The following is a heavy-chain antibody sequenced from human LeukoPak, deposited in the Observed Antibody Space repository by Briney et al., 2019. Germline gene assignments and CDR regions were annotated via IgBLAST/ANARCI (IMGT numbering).Heavy chain of an antibody. CDR1: GFTFTKYT. CDR3: ASGGQLVDYYYYYMDV. V-gene: IGHV3-21*01. D-gene: IGHD6-6*01. CDR2: ISSGGDYI. Sequence: PGGSLRLSCAASGFTFTKYTLNWVLQTPGKGPELVSYISSGGDYIKYAASVKGRFTISRDNAKNSVDLQMNSLRPEATAVYYCASGGQLVDYYYYYMDVWGKGTPVTVSS. J-gene: IGHJ6*03.